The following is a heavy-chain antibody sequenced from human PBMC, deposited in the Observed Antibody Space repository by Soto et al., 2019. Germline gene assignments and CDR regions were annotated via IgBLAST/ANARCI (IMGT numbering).Heavy chain of an antibody. D-gene: IGHD3-3*02. V-gene: IGHV3-7*01. J-gene: IGHJ6*02. CDR3: ARDHHIWASYYYGMDV. Sequence: LRLSCAASGFTFSSYWMSWVRQAPGKGLAWVANIKQDGSEKYYVDSVKGRFTISRDNAKNSLYLQMNSLRAEDTAVYYCARDHHIWASYYYGMDVWGQGTTVTVSS. CDR2: IKQDGSEK. CDR1: GFTFSSYW.